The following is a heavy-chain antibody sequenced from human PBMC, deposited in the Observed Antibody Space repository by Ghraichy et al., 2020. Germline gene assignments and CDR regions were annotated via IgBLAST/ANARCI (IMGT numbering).Heavy chain of an antibody. V-gene: IGHV4-59*01. J-gene: IGHJ6*02. D-gene: IGHD2-21*01. CDR1: GGSISGYY. CDR3: ARVNSDLNGLDV. CDR2: MSYSGSA. Sequence: GSLRLSCTVSGGSISGYYWTWIRQPPGKGLEWIGYMSYSGSANYNPSLESRLTMSLDTSKNHFFLKLTSVTAADTALYYCARVNSDLNGLDVWGQGTTVIVSS.